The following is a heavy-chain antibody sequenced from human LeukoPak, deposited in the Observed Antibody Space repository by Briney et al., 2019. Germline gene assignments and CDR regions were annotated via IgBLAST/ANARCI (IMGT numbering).Heavy chain of an antibody. V-gene: IGHV3-21*06. J-gene: IGHJ3*01. CDR1: DFTFSSYT. CDR3: ARDWDRTGYCTSTNCPDAFDL. CDR2: ISSSSSFI. Sequence: KPGGSLRLSCVASDFTFSSYTMNWVRQAPGKGLEWVSAISSSSSFIYYADSVRGRFTISRDNAKNSLYLQMNSLRAEDTAVYFCARDWDRTGYCTSTNCPDAFDLWGQGTMLTVSS. D-gene: IGHD2-2*01.